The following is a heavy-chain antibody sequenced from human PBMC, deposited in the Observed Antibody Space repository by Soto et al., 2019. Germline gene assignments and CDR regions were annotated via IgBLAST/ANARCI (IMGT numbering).Heavy chain of an antibody. CDR2: ISSSSTI. J-gene: IGHJ6*03. Sequence: GGSLRLSCAASGFTFSSYSMNWVRQAPGKGLEWVSYISSSSTIYYADSVRGRFTISRDNAKNSLYLQMNSLRAEDTAVYYCARDRRGGSSANSYYYYMDVWGKGTTVTVSS. CDR3: ARDRRGGSSANSYYYYMDV. D-gene: IGHD6-6*01. V-gene: IGHV3-48*01. CDR1: GFTFSSYS.